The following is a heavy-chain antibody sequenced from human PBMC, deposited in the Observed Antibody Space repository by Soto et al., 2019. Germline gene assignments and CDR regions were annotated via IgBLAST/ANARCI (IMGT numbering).Heavy chain of an antibody. Sequence: QVQLVQSGAEVKKPGASVKVSCKASGYTFTSYGISWVRQAPGQGLEWMGWISAYNGNTNYAQKLQGRVTMTTDTSTSTAYMELRSLRSDDTAVYYCARDPYYDFWSGYYTTVEEDGYCGQGTLVTVSS. CDR1: GYTFTSYG. D-gene: IGHD3-3*01. J-gene: IGHJ4*02. CDR3: ARDPYYDFWSGYYTTVEEDGY. CDR2: ISAYNGNT. V-gene: IGHV1-18*01.